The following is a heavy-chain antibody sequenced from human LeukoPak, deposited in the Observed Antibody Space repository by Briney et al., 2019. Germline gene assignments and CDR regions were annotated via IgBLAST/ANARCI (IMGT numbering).Heavy chain of an antibody. Sequence: GGSLRLSCSASGFTFSSYAMHWVRQAPGKGLEYVSAISSNGGSTYYADSVKGRFTISRDNSKNTLYLQMSSLRAEDTAVYYRVKLQHPGSSWYYGMDVWGQGTTVTVSS. V-gene: IGHV3-64D*06. CDR1: GFTFSSYA. CDR3: VKLQHPGSSWYYGMDV. D-gene: IGHD6-13*01. J-gene: IGHJ6*02. CDR2: ISSNGGST.